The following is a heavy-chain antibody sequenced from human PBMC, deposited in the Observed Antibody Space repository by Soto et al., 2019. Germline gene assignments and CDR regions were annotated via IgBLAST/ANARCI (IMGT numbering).Heavy chain of an antibody. CDR3: AKLPSGGSLNWFDP. CDR1: GFTFSSYA. V-gene: IGHV3-23*01. CDR2: ISGSGGST. Sequence: EVQLLESGGGLVQPGGSLRLSCAASGFTFSSYAMSWVRQAPGKGLEWVSAISGSGGSTYYADSVKGRFTISRDNSKNSLYLQINSLRAEDTAVYYCAKLPSGGSLNWFDPWGQGTLVTVSS. D-gene: IGHD2-15*01. J-gene: IGHJ5*02.